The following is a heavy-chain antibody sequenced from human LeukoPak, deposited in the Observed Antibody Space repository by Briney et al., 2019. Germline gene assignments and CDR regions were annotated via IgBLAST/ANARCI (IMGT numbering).Heavy chain of an antibody. D-gene: IGHD5-12*01. CDR2: RSHSGST. J-gene: IGHJ4*02. CDR3: ARVSTHSGYDFFDY. CDR1: GGSINTCY. Sequence: SETLSLTCTVSGGSINTCYWSWIRQPPGKGLEWIGYRSHSGSTNYNPSLKSRVTMSVDTSKNQFSRKLIPVTAADTAVYYCARVSTHSGYDFFDYWGQGSLVTVSS. V-gene: IGHV4-59*01.